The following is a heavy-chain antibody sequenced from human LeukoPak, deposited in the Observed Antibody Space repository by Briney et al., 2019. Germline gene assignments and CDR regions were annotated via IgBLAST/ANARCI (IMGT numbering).Heavy chain of an antibody. CDR3: AREISDYASAY. Sequence: ASVKVSCKASGYTFTGSYMHWVRQAPGQGLEWMGWINPNSGGTNYAQKFQGRVTMTRDTSITTAYMELSRLGSDDTAVYYCAREISDYASAYWGQGTLVTVSS. D-gene: IGHD4-17*01. CDR1: GYTFTGSY. CDR2: INPNSGGT. V-gene: IGHV1-2*02. J-gene: IGHJ4*02.